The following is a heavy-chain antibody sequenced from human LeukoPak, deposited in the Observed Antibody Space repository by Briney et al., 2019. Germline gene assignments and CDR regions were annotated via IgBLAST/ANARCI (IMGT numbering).Heavy chain of an antibody. CDR2: IYYSGST. V-gene: IGHV4-59*01. Sequence: SETLSLTCNVSGGSFTSYYWSWIRQPPGQGLEWIGFIYYSGSTNYNPPLKSRATISIDTSKNQFSLKLSSVTAADTAVYYCARVASGWDYFDYWGQGTLVTVSS. CDR3: ARVASGWDYFDY. J-gene: IGHJ4*02. CDR1: GGSFTSYY. D-gene: IGHD6-19*01.